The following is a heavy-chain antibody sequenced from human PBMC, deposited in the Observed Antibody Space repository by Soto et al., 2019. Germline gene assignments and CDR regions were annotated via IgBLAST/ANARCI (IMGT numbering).Heavy chain of an antibody. CDR3: ARHRTAYCISTCCYQNGMDV. CDR2: IIPIFGTA. D-gene: IGHD2-2*01. V-gene: IGHV1-69*12. CDR1: GGTFSSYA. Sequence: QVQMVQSGAEVKKPGSSVKVSCKASGGTFSSYAISWVRQAPGQGLEWMGGIIPIFGTANYAQKFQGRVTITADESTGTAYMVLSSLRSEDTAVYYCARHRTAYCISTCCYQNGMDVWGQGTTVTVSS. J-gene: IGHJ6*02.